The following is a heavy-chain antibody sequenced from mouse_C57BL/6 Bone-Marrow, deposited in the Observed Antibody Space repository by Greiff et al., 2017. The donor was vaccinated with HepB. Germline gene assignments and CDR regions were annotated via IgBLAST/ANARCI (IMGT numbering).Heavy chain of an antibody. V-gene: IGHV1-75*01. CDR2: IFPGSGST. J-gene: IGHJ1*03. Sequence: QVQLQQSGPELVKPGASVKISCKASGYTFTDYYINWVKQRPGQGLEWIGWIFPGSGSTYYNEKFKGKATLTVDKSSSTAYMLLSSLTSEDSAVYFCARYYYGSSPHWYFDVWGTGTTVTVSS. CDR3: ARYYYGSSPHWYFDV. D-gene: IGHD1-1*01. CDR1: GYTFTDYY.